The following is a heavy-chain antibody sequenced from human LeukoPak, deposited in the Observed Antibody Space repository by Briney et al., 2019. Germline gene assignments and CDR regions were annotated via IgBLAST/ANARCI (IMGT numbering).Heavy chain of an antibody. CDR2: ISASGDVT. Sequence: GGSLRLSCAASGFSFSAYPMGWDRQAPGKGLQWLSGISASGDVTFHADRVKGRFAISRDNSKNTLYLQMTGLRAGDTAEYYCAKSLFTSATGTGRAFHIWGQGTMVTVSS. J-gene: IGHJ3*02. CDR3: AKSLFTSATGTGRAFHI. CDR1: GFSFSAYP. V-gene: IGHV3-23*01. D-gene: IGHD1-1*01.